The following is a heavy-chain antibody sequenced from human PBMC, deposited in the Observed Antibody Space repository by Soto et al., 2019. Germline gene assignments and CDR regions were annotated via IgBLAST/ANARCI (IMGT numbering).Heavy chain of an antibody. Sequence: PRLSCAASGFTFSSDGMHWVRQAPGKGLEWVAVISYDGSNKYYADSVKGRFTISRDNSKNTLYLQMNSLRAEDTAVYYCAKESFSGSYYSAFDIWGQGTMVTVSS. CDR3: AKESFSGSYYSAFDI. D-gene: IGHD1-26*01. V-gene: IGHV3-30*18. J-gene: IGHJ3*02. CDR2: ISYDGSNK. CDR1: GFTFSSDG.